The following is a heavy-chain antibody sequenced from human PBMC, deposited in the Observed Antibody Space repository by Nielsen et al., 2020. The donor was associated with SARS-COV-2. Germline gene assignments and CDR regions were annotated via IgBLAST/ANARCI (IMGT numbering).Heavy chain of an antibody. CDR3: ATTSGGVSKKHGMDV. CDR1: GFTFTSSA. D-gene: IGHD2/OR15-2a*01. Sequence: SVKVSCKASGFTFTSSAVQWVRQARGQRLEWIGWIVVGSGNTNYAQKFQERVTITRDMSTSTAYMELSRLRSDDTAVYYCATTSGGVSKKHGMDVWGQGTTVTVSS. V-gene: IGHV1-58*01. J-gene: IGHJ6*02. CDR2: IVVGSGNT.